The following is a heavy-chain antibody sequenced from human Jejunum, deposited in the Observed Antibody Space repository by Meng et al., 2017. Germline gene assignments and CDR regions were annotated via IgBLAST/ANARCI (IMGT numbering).Heavy chain of an antibody. CDR2: TYYRSKWFF. Sequence: SQTLSLTCAISGDTVSSNNAWNWIRQSPSRGLEWLGRTYYRSKWFFDYGLSVKSRISINPDTSKNQFSLHLTSVTPEDSAVYFCVRALYSSRLLQNGMAVWGQGNTV. CDR1: GDTVSSNNA. D-gene: IGHD6-13*01. J-gene: IGHJ6*01. CDR3: VRALYSSRLLQNGMAV. V-gene: IGHV6-1*01.